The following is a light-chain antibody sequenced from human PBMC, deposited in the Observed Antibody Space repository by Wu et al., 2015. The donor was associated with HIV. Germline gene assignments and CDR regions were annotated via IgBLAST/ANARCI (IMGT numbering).Light chain of an antibody. V-gene: IGKV1-5*03. J-gene: IGKJ4*01. CDR3: QQYTSYPLT. CDR1: QSINTW. CDR2: KAS. Sequence: DVQMTQSPSTLSASVGDRVTITCRASQSINTWLAWYQQKPGKAPRVLIYKASNLQTGVPSRFSGSGSGTEFTLTINNLQPDDFATYYCQQYTSYPLTFGGGTKV.